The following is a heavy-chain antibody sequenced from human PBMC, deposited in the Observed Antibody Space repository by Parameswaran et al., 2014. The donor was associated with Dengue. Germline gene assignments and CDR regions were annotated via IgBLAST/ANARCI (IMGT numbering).Heavy chain of an antibody. D-gene: IGHD3-10*01. J-gene: IGHJ6*04. CDR3: ARSSLPMVRGVAYYYYYGMDV. Sequence: WVRQAPGQGLEWMGGIIPIFGTANYAQKFQGRVTITADESTSTAYMELSSLRSEDTAVYYCARSSLPMVRGVAYYYYYGMDVWAKDHGHRLL. V-gene: IGHV1-69*01. CDR2: IIPIFGTA.